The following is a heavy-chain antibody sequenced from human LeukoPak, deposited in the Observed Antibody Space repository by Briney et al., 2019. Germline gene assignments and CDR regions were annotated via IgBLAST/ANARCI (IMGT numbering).Heavy chain of an antibody. CDR3: ATIAAAGNFDY. Sequence: ASVKVSCKASGYTFTSYAMHWVRQAPGQRLEWMGWINAGSGNTKYSQKFQGRVTITRDTFASTAYMELSSLRSEDTAVYYCATIAAAGNFDYWGQGTLVTVSS. CDR1: GYTFTSYA. CDR2: INAGSGNT. D-gene: IGHD6-13*01. V-gene: IGHV1-3*01. J-gene: IGHJ4*02.